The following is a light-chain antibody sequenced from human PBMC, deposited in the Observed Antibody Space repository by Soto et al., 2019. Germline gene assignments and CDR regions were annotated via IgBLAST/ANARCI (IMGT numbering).Light chain of an antibody. CDR2: EVS. CDR3: CSYTSSTTPL. CDR1: SSDIGGYNY. Sequence: QSALTQPASVSGSPGQSITISCTGTSSDIGGYNYVSWYQQHPGKAPKLMIYEVSNRPSGVYNRFSGSKSGNTASLTISGLQAEDEADYYCCSYTSSTTPLFGGGTKLTVL. J-gene: IGLJ2*01. V-gene: IGLV2-14*01.